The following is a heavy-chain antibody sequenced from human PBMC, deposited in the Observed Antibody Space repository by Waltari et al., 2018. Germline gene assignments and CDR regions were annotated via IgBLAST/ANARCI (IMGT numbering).Heavy chain of an antibody. J-gene: IGHJ6*02. D-gene: IGHD3-16*01. CDR1: GFSFSTYW. V-gene: IGHV3-74*01. CDR3: VRSAFLDV. CDR2: IKSDGATT. Sequence: EVQLVESGGGLVQPGGSVRLSCAASGFSFSTYWMNWARQAPGEGLVWVSRIKSDGATTAYAHSVKGRFTTSRDNAKNTLHLQMNSLRADDTAVYYCVRSAFLDVWGQGTTVTVSS.